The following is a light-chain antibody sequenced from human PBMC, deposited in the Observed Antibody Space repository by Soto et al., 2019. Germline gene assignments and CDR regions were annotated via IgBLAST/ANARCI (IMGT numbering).Light chain of an antibody. Sequence: EIVLTQSPATLSLSPGERATLSCRASQSVSSYLAWYQQKPGQAPRLLIYGASSRATGIPDRFSGSGSGTDFTLKISRVEAEDVGVYYCMQRTHVPITFGQGTRLEIK. V-gene: IGKV3-11*01. CDR3: MQRTHVPIT. CDR2: GAS. CDR1: QSVSSY. J-gene: IGKJ5*01.